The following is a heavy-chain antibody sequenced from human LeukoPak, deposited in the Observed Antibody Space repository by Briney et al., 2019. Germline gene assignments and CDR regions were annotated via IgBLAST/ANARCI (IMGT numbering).Heavy chain of an antibody. J-gene: IGHJ6*03. CDR2: IYTSGST. Sequence: PSETLSLTCTVSGGSISSGSYYWSWIRQPAGKGLEWIGRIYTSGSTNYNPSLKSRVTISVDTSKNQFSLKLSSVTAADTAVYYCARETPDPNAGRYYYDSSGYLVRRAYYYYYMDVWGKGTTVTVSS. V-gene: IGHV4-61*02. CDR1: GGSISSGSYY. CDR3: ARETPDPNAGRYYYDSSGYLVRRAYYYYYMDV. D-gene: IGHD3-22*01.